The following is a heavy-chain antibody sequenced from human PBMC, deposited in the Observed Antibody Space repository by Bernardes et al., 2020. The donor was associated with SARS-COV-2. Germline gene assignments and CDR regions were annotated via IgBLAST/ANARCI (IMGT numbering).Heavy chain of an antibody. V-gene: IGHV4-59*08. CDR3: ARQDIGAIFGVVITPAGMDV. D-gene: IGHD3-3*01. J-gene: IGHJ6*02. CDR2: IYYSGST. CDR1: GCSISSYY. Sequence: SETLSLTCTVSGCSISSYYWSWIRQPPGKGLEWIGYIYYSGSTNYNPSLKSRVTISVDTSKNQFSLKLSSVTAADTAVYYCARQDIGAIFGVVITPAGMDVWGQGTTVTVSS.